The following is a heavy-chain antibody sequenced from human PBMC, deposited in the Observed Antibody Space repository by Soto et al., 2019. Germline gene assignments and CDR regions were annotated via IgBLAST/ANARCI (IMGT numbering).Heavy chain of an antibody. CDR2: ISSSSGST. D-gene: IGHD5-12*01. V-gene: IGHV3-23*01. CDR3: EIVGSERYSGPHCDY. CDR1: GFTFSNYA. J-gene: IGHJ4*02. Sequence: EVQLLESGGGLVQPGGSLRLACAASGFTFSNYAMNWVRQAPGKGLEWVSSISSSSGSTYYADSVKGRFTISTDNSKNFLYLQMKSLRGDDTAVYYCEIVGSERYSGPHCDYWGQGTLVTISS.